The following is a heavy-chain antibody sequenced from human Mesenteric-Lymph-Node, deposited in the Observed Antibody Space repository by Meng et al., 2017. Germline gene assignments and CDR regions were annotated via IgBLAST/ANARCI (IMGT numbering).Heavy chain of an antibody. Sequence: GGSLRLSCTGSGYSFTSYWIGWVRQMPGKGLEWMGIIYPGDSDTRYSPSFQGQVTIQADKSISTAYLQWSSLKASDTAMYYCARSRTTLHTRYYYYGMDVWGQGTTVTVSS. CDR1: GYSFTSYW. CDR3: ARSRTTLHTRYYYYGMDV. J-gene: IGHJ6*02. V-gene: IGHV5-51*01. D-gene: IGHD2/OR15-2a*01. CDR2: IYPGDSDT.